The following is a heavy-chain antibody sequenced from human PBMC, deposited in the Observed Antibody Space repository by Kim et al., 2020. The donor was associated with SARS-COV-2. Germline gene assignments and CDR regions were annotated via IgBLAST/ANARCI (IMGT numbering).Heavy chain of an antibody. CDR2: TYYRSKWYN. V-gene: IGHV6-1*01. J-gene: IGHJ4*02. CDR1: GDSVSSNIAA. D-gene: IGHD2-2*01. CDR3: AGDQRGARTSAVNFDC. Sequence: SQTLSLTCDISGDSVSSNIAAWNWIRQSPSRGLEWLGRTYYRSKWYNDYALSVRGRITIDPDTSKNQFSLQLNSVIPEDAAIYYCAGDQRGARTSAVNFDCRGQGTLVTVSS.